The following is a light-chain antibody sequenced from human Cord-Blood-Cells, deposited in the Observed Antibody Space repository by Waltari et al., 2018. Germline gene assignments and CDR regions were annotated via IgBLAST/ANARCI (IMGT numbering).Light chain of an antibody. J-gene: IGKJ2*01. CDR1: QSVSSSY. CDR3: QQYGSSPYT. V-gene: IGKV3-20*01. CDR2: GAS. Sequence: EIVLTQSPGTLSLSPGERVTLSCRASQSVSSSYLAWYQQKPGQAPRLLIYGASSRATGIPDRFSGSGSGTDFTLTIGRLEPEDFAVYYCQQYGSSPYTFGQGTKLEIK.